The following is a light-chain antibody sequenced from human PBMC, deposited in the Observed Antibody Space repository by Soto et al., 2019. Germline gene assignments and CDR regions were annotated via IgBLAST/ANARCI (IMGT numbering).Light chain of an antibody. CDR1: QGISSY. V-gene: IGKV1-9*01. J-gene: IGKJ5*01. Sequence: DIQLTQSPSFLSASVGDRVTITCRASQGISSYLAWYQQKPGKAPKLLIYAASTLQSGVPSRFSGSGSGTEFTLTISSLQPEDFATYYCQQLNDYPITVGQGTRLDIK. CDR2: AAS. CDR3: QQLNDYPIT.